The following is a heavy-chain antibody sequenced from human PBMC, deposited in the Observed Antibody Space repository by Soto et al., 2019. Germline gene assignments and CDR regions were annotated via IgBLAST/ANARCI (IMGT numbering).Heavy chain of an antibody. Sequence: SQTLSLTCAISGDSVSSNSAAWNLIRQSPSRGLEWLGRTYYRSKWYNDYAVSVKSRITINPDTSKNQFSLQLNSVTPEDTAVYYCASFGYSSGWYDYWGQGTLVTVPQ. J-gene: IGHJ4*02. CDR3: ASFGYSSGWYDY. D-gene: IGHD6-19*01. V-gene: IGHV6-1*01. CDR1: GDSVSSNSAA. CDR2: TYYRSKWYN.